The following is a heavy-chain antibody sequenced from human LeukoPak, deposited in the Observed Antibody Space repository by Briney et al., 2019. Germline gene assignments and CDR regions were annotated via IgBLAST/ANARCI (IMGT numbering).Heavy chain of an antibody. V-gene: IGHV4-59*08. CDR3: AGHHPRNTVDF. CDR1: GGSISSYY. Sequence: SETMSLTCTVSGGSISSYYWSWIRQPPGKGLEWIAYISDIGSINYNPSLKSRVTISLDTSKNQFSLKLSSVTAADTAVYYCAGHHPRNTVDFWGQGTLVTVSS. D-gene: IGHD2/OR15-2a*01. J-gene: IGHJ4*02. CDR2: ISDIGSI.